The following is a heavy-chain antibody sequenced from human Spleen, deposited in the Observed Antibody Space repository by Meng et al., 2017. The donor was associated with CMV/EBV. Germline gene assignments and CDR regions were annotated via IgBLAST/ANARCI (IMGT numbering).Heavy chain of an antibody. Sequence: ASVKVSCKASGYTFTGYYMHWVRQAPGQGLEWMGWISTYNGDTQYAQKSQGRVTMTTETSSTTAYMELKSLTSDDTAVYYCARGGYQQLSRRWWFDPWGQGTLVTSPQ. CDR3: ARGGYQQLSRRWWFDP. J-gene: IGHJ5*02. CDR2: ISTYNGDT. CDR1: GYTFTGYY. V-gene: IGHV1-18*04. D-gene: IGHD2-2*01.